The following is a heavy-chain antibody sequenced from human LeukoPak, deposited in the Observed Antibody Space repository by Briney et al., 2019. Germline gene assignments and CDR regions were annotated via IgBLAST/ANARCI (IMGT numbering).Heavy chain of an antibody. J-gene: IGHJ4*02. V-gene: IGHV3-23*01. CDR1: GFTFSSYG. CDR3: AKRRSDGSHYIDY. D-gene: IGHD2-15*01. CDR2: VTGSGDNT. Sequence: GGSLRLACAASGFTFSSYGMPWVRQAPGKGLEWVSVVTGSGDNTYYSDSVKGRFTISRDNSKNTLYLQMNSLRAEDTAVYYCAKRRSDGSHYIDYWGQGTPVTVSS.